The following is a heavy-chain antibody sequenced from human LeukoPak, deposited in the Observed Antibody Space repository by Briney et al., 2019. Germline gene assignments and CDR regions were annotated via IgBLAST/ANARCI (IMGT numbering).Heavy chain of an antibody. V-gene: IGHV4-34*01. J-gene: IGHJ4*02. Sequence: PSETLSLTCGVYGGSLSGFYWNWIRQPPGKGLEWRGEMNPSGRTTYNPSLKSRVSMSLDTSKNQFSLKLSSVTAADTAVYYCARGLEPYCTNGVCYTGDFWGQGTLVTVSS. CDR2: MNPSGRT. CDR1: GGSLSGFY. CDR3: ARGLEPYCTNGVCYTGDF. D-gene: IGHD2-8*01.